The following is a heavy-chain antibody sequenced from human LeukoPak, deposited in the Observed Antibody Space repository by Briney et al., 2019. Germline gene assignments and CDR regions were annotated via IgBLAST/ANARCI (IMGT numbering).Heavy chain of an antibody. CDR3: ARDMKRSRARWENLGFDP. J-gene: IGHJ5*02. V-gene: IGHV1-2*02. Sequence: ASVKVSCKASGYTFTSYYMHWVRQAPGQGLEWMGWINPNSGGTNYAQKFQGRVTMTRDTSISTAYMELSRLRSDDTAVYYCARDMKRSRARWENLGFDPWGQGTLVTVSS. D-gene: IGHD1-26*01. CDR1: GYTFTSYY. CDR2: INPNSGGT.